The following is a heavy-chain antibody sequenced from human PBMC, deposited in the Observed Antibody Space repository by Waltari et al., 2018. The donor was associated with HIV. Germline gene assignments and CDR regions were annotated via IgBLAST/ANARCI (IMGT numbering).Heavy chain of an antibody. J-gene: IGHJ6*02. CDR3: ARDARGHYYYYTMDV. CDR2: ISCNRATI. CDR1: GLAISEHA. D-gene: IGHD3-10*01. V-gene: IGHV3-9*01. Sequence: EVKMEESGRDLVQPGRSLSSADDTYGLAISEHALHWGRQVPGKGLEWVSVISCNRATIGYGDSVKRRFTISRDNAKNSVYLEMNGLTPEDTALYYCARDARGHYYYYTMDVWGQGTTVIVSS.